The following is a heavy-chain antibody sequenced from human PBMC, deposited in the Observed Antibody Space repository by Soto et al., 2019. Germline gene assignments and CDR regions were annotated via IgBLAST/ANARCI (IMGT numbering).Heavy chain of an antibody. D-gene: IGHD3-3*01. V-gene: IGHV1-18*01. Sequence: GASVKVSCKASGYTFTSYGISWVRQAPGQGLEWMGWISAYNGNTNYAQKLQGRVTMTTDTSTSTAYMELRSLRSDDTAVYYCARGRYDFWSGYYSAFDIWGQGTVVT. CDR2: ISAYNGNT. CDR1: GYTFTSYG. CDR3: ARGRYDFWSGYYSAFDI. J-gene: IGHJ3*02.